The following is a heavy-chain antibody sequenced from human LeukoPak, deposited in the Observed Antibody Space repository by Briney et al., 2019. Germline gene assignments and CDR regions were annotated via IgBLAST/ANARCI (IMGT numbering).Heavy chain of an antibody. Sequence: GGSLRLSCAASGFTFSSYAMHWVCQAPGKGLEWVAVISYDGSNKYYADSVKGRFTISRDNSKNTLYLQMNSLRAEDTAVYYCARVPQPSITIFGVVITDYYYYGMDVWGQGTTVTVSS. CDR2: ISYDGSNK. D-gene: IGHD3-3*01. V-gene: IGHV3-30*04. CDR1: GFTFSSYA. CDR3: ARVPQPSITIFGVVITDYYYYGMDV. J-gene: IGHJ6*02.